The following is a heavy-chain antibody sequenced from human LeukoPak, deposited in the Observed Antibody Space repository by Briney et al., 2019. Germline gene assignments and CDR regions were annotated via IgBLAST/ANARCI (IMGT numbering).Heavy chain of an antibody. J-gene: IGHJ4*02. D-gene: IGHD2-8*02. CDR2: IDTNTGAT. V-gene: IGHV1-2*02. CDR1: GYTFTAYY. Sequence: GASGKVSCKASGYTFTAYYIHWVRQAPGQGLEWMGWIDTNTGATKYAQKFQGRVTITRDTSTGTAYMELSRLISGDTALYYCASAAFCAGGSCNVQRVASWGPGTLVTVSS. CDR3: ASAAFCAGGSCNVQRVAS.